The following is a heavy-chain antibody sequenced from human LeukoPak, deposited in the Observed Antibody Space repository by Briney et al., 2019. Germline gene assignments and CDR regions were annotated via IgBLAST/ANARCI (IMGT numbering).Heavy chain of an antibody. J-gene: IGHJ5*02. CDR1: GGSISTSSYY. V-gene: IGHV4-39*01. D-gene: IGHD2-2*01. Sequence: SETLSLTCSVSGGSISTSSYYWGWIRQPPGKGLEWIGSISYRGSTSYDPSLKSRVTISVDTSKNQFSLKLNSVTAADTAVYYCAGLYCSRTSCYCFPWGQGTLVTVSS. CDR3: AGLYCSRTSCYCFP. CDR2: ISYRGST.